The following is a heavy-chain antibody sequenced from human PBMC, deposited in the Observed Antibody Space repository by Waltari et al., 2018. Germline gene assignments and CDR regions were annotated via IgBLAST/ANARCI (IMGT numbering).Heavy chain of an antibody. Sequence: QVQLVQSGAEVKKPGSSVKVSCKASGGTFSSYAISWVRQAPGQGLGWMGESITIFGTANYAQKFQGRVTSTADESTSTAYMELSRLRSEDTAVYHCARAYLNYYGSGSYYPDYWGQGTLVTVSS. CDR2: SITIFGTA. D-gene: IGHD3-10*01. J-gene: IGHJ4*02. CDR1: GGTFSSYA. V-gene: IGHV1-69*13. CDR3: ARAYLNYYGSGSYYPDY.